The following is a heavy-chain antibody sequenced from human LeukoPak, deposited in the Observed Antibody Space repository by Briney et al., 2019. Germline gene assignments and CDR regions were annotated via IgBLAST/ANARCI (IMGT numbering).Heavy chain of an antibody. CDR2: INPNSGGT. V-gene: IGHV1-2*02. CDR1: GYTFTGYY. CDR3: ARRDDFWSGYPLPYDPANYYGMDV. D-gene: IGHD3-3*01. Sequence: ASVKVPCKASGYTFTGYYMHWVRQAPGQGLEWMGWINPNSGGTNYAQKFQGRVTMTRDTSISAAYMELSRLRSDDTAVYYCARRDDFWSGYPLPYDPANYYGMDVWGQGTTVTVSS. J-gene: IGHJ6*02.